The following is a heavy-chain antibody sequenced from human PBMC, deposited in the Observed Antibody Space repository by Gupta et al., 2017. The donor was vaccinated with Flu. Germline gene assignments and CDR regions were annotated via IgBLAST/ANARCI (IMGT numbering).Heavy chain of an antibody. CDR3: ARDLTPLYYDMWSGGSFDY. Sequence: EVQLLESGGGLVEPGGSLRLSCAASGFTFSIFAMAWVRQPPGKGLEWVSGISISGGGLYYADSVRGRFTISRDNSKNTLYLQMNSLTAEETAVYYCARDLTPLYYDMWSGGSFDYWGQGTLVTVSS. CDR1: GFTFSIFA. J-gene: IGHJ4*02. V-gene: IGHV3-23*01. CDR2: ISISGGGL. D-gene: IGHD3-3*01.